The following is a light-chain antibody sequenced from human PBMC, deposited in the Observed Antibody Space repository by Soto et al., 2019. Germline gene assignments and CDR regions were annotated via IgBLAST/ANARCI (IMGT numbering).Light chain of an antibody. CDR2: RNN. Sequence: QSVLTQPPSASGTPGQRVTISCSGSSSNIGSNYVYWYQQLPGTAPKLLIYRNNQRPSGVPDRFSGSKSGTSASLAISGLRSADEADYYCAAWDDSLSGHWVFGGGTKVTVL. V-gene: IGLV1-47*01. CDR1: SSNIGSNY. CDR3: AAWDDSLSGHWV. J-gene: IGLJ3*02.